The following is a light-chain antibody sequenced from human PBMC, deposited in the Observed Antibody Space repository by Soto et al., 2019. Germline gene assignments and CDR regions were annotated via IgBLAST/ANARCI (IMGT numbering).Light chain of an antibody. J-gene: IGKJ2*01. Sequence: DIQMTQSRYTLSAFVGDRVTITCRASQSVSSSLAWYQQKPGKAPKLLIYAASTLESGVSSRFSGSGFGTEFTLTISSLQPDDFATYYCQQYESFSPYTFGQGTKVDIK. CDR1: QSVSSS. V-gene: IGKV1-5*01. CDR2: AAS. CDR3: QQYESFSPYT.